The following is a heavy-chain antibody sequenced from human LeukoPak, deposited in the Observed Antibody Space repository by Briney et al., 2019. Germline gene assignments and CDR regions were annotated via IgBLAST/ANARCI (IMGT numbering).Heavy chain of an antibody. D-gene: IGHD3-22*01. CDR2: IDYGGST. Sequence: PSETLSLTCTVSGGSISSYYWSWIRQPAGKGLEWIGTIDYGGSTHYNPSLKSRVTMSVDTSKNQFSLKLSSVTAADTAVYYCVRDPQDRSGYPRGTFDIWGQGTMVTVSS. J-gene: IGHJ3*02. CDR1: GGSISSYY. V-gene: IGHV4-4*07. CDR3: VRDPQDRSGYPRGTFDI.